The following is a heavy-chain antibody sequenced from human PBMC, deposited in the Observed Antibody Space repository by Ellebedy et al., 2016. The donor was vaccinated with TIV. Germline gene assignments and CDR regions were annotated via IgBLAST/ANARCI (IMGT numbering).Heavy chain of an antibody. Sequence: GGSLRLXXAASGFSVTDNYMTWVRQAPGKGLEWVSVMWTGGLSYYADSVKGRSTISRDGSRNTLYLQVNSLRLEDTATYYCSTRLFGGYNIWGRGTVVAVSS. J-gene: IGHJ3*02. CDR3: STRLFGGYNI. CDR1: GFSVTDNY. D-gene: IGHD3-22*01. CDR2: MWTGGLS. V-gene: IGHV3-53*01.